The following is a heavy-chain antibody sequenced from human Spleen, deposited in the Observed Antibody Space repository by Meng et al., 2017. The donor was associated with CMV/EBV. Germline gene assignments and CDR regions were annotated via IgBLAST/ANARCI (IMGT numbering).Heavy chain of an antibody. CDR1: GGTFSSYA. D-gene: IGHD7-27*01. V-gene: IGHV1-2*02. Sequence: ASVKVSCKASGGTFSSYAISWVRQAPGQGLEWMGGIIPHRGDTNYAQQFQGRVTLTRDTSINTGYMELTRLTSDDTAVYYCARDNNWGPDYWGQGTLVTVSS. J-gene: IGHJ4*02. CDR2: IIPHRGDT. CDR3: ARDNNWGPDY.